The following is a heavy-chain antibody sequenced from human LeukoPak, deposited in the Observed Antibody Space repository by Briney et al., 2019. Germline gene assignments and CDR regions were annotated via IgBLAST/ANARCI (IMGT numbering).Heavy chain of an antibody. CDR3: ARDYCSGGSCYGGFGRNWFDP. CDR2: IIPIFGTA. CDR1: GGTFSSYA. D-gene: IGHD2-15*01. V-gene: IGHV1-69*05. Sequence: ASVKVSCKASGGTFSSYAISWVRQAPGQGLEWMGGIIPIFGTANYAQKFQGRVTITTDESTSTAYMELSSLRSEDTAVYYCARDYCSGGSCYGGFGRNWFDPWGQGTLVTVSS. J-gene: IGHJ5*02.